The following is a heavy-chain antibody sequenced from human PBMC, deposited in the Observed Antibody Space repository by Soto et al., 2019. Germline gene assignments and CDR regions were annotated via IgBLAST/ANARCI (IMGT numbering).Heavy chain of an antibody. CDR2: ISKDGNRE. Sequence: QVQLVESGGGVVQPGRSLGLSCGASGFILSPYVMHWFRQAPGKGLEWVAAISKDGNREHYPDSVKGRLTISRDNSKHALHVQMDTLRAEDTAVYYCATEDHSSGHAGTFQHWGKGTLVSVSS. CDR1: GFILSPYV. CDR3: ATEDHSSGHAGTFQH. V-gene: IGHV3-30-3*01. J-gene: IGHJ1*01. D-gene: IGHD3-22*01.